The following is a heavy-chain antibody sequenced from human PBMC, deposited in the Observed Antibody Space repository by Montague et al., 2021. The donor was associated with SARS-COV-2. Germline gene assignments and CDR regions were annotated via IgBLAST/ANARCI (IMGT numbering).Heavy chain of an antibody. V-gene: IGHV4-59*02. J-gene: IGHJ5*02. CDR1: GGSVSSYY. CDR2: IYYSGGT. CDR3: ARDRPPYYYDNSGHFLHGWFDP. Sequence: SDTLSLTCSVSGGSVSSYYLNWIRQTPGKGLEWIGNIYYSGGTNXNPSLKSRVTISVDTSKNQFSLKLSSVTAADTAVYYCARDRPPYYYDNSGHFLHGWFDPWGQGTLVTVSS. D-gene: IGHD3-22*01.